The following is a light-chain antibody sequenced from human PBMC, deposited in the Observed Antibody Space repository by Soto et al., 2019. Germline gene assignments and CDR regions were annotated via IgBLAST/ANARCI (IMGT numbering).Light chain of an antibody. J-gene: IGKJ2*01. Sequence: EIVLTQSPGTLSLSPGEMASLSCRASQSVISDFLAWYQQKRGQPPRLLIYDASKRATGIPAGFSGGGSGTAFTLTISRVEPEDSAVYYCQQTFHSPRTFGQGTRLEIK. CDR3: QQTFHSPRT. CDR2: DAS. V-gene: IGKV3-20*01. CDR1: QSVISDF.